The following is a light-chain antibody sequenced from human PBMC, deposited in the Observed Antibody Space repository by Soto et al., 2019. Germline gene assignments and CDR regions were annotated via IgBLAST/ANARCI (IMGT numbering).Light chain of an antibody. Sequence: QSALTQPASVSGSPGQSITISCTGTSSDVGGYNYVSWYQQHPGKAPKLMIYEVSNRPSGVSNRFSGSKSGNAASLTISGLQAEDEADYYCSSYTSSSTKVFGTGTKLT. CDR3: SSYTSSSTKV. J-gene: IGLJ1*01. CDR1: SSDVGGYNY. CDR2: EVS. V-gene: IGLV2-14*01.